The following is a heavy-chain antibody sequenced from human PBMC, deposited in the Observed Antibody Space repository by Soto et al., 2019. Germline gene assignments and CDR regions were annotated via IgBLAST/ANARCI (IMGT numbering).Heavy chain of an antibody. V-gene: IGHV3-23*01. CDR3: AKRIPETYSYCSSTSSYEVAFDI. CDR2: ISGSGGST. CDR1: GFTFSSYA. D-gene: IGHD2-2*01. J-gene: IGHJ3*02. Sequence: EVQLLESGGGLVQPGGSLRLSCAASGFTFSSYAMSWVRQAPGKGLEWVSAISGSGGSTYYADSVKGRFTISRDNSKNTLYLQMNSLRAEDTAVYYYAKRIPETYSYCSSTSSYEVAFDIWGQGTMVTVSS.